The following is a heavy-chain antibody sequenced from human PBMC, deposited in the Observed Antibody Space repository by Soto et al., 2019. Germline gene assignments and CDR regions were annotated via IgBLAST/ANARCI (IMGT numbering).Heavy chain of an antibody. CDR2: IYYSGST. J-gene: IGHJ5*02. CDR3: ARVRIVLVPAAISAWFDP. CDR1: GGSISSSSYY. V-gene: IGHV4-39*01. Sequence: QLQLQESGPGLVKPSETLSLTCTVSGGSISSSSYYWGWIRQPPGKGLEWIGSIYYSGSTYYNPSLKSRVTISLDTSKNQFSLKLSSVTAADTAVYYCARVRIVLVPAAISAWFDPWGQGTLVTVSS. D-gene: IGHD2-2*01.